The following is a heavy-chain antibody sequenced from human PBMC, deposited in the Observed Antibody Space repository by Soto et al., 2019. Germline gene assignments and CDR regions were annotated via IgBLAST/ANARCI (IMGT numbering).Heavy chain of an antibody. J-gene: IGHJ4*02. D-gene: IGHD3-9*01. CDR1: GFTFSSYG. CDR3: ARDQSPRRKKLRYFDWLLDEPKHLDY. Sequence: PGGSLRLSCAASGFTFSSYGMHWVRQAPGKGLEWVAVIWYDGSNKYYADSVKGRFTISRDNSKNTLYLQMNSLRAEDTAVYYCARDQSPRRKKLRYFDWLLDEPKHLDYWGQGALVTVSS. V-gene: IGHV3-33*01. CDR2: IWYDGSNK.